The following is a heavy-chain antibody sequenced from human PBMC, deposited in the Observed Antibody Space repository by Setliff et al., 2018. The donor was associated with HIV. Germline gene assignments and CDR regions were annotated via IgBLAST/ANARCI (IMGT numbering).Heavy chain of an antibody. Sequence: TSETLSXXXTVSGGSTDSGSYYWAWIRQPPGKGLEWIGSMYYTGSTYYNPSLKSRXXXSIDTSKNQFSLKLNSVTAADTAMYYCARDGGSSGWYFVLGYSDYWGPGTLVTV. D-gene: IGHD6-19*01. J-gene: IGHJ4*02. V-gene: IGHV4-39*02. CDR3: ARDGGSSGWYFVLGYSDY. CDR1: GGSTDSGSYY. CDR2: MYYTGST.